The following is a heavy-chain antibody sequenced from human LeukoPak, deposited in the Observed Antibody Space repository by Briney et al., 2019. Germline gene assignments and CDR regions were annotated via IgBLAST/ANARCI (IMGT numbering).Heavy chain of an antibody. Sequence: PGGSLRLSCAASGFTFSTYWRSWVRQAPGKGLEWVANIKQDGSDKYYVDSVKGRFTISRDNTKNSLYLQMNSLRAEDTAVYYCARGGHYDSGGQGTLVTVSS. CDR1: GFTFSTYW. CDR2: IKQDGSDK. D-gene: IGHD3-22*01. J-gene: IGHJ4*02. CDR3: ARGGHYDS. V-gene: IGHV3-7*01.